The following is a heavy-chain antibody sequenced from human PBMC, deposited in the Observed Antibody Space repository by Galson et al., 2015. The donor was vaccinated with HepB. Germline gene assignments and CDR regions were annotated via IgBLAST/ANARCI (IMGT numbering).Heavy chain of an antibody. Sequence: SVKVSCKASGGISSTYAISWVRQAPGQGLEWMGGIIPVFGTSNYAQNFQGRVTITADESTSTAYMELSSLRSADTAVYYCTRGGEYYYDPIGLGPFDYWGQGTLVTVSS. CDR2: IIPVFGTS. D-gene: IGHD3-22*01. CDR1: GGISSTYA. V-gene: IGHV1-69*13. J-gene: IGHJ4*02. CDR3: TRGGEYYYDPIGLGPFDY.